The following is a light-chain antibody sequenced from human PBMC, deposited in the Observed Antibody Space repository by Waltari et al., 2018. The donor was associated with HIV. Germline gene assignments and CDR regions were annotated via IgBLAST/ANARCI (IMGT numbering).Light chain of an antibody. CDR3: QQRTKWPT. CDR2: DAS. V-gene: IGKV3-11*01. J-gene: IGKJ4*01. CDR1: QSVFTY. Sequence: EIVLTQSPATRSLSPGERATLSCRASQSVFTYLAWYQQKPGQAPRLLIYDASNRATGIPARVSASGSGTDFTLTISSLEPEDFAVYFCQQRTKWPTFGGGTKVEIK.